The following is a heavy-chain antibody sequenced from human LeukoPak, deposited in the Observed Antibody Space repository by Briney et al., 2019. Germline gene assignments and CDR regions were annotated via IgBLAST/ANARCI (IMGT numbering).Heavy chain of an antibody. CDR2: IYYSGST. Sequence: SETLSLTCTVSGGSISSSSYYWGWIRQPPGKGLEWIGSIYYSGSTYYNPSLKSRVTISVDTSKNQFSLKLSSVTAADTAVYYCAKVVSGWSSLDAFDVWGQGTVVTVSS. D-gene: IGHD6-19*01. V-gene: IGHV4-39*01. CDR1: GGSISSSSYY. J-gene: IGHJ3*01. CDR3: AKVVSGWSSLDAFDV.